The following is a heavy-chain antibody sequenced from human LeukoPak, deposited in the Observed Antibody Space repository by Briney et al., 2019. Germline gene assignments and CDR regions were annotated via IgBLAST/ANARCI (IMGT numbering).Heavy chain of an antibody. V-gene: IGHV1-69*13. CDR2: IIPIFGTA. D-gene: IGHD3-22*01. CDR3: ARDVIPHYYDSSGYPANWFDP. J-gene: IGHJ5*02. CDR1: GGTFSSYA. Sequence: GASVKVSCTASGGTFSSYAISWVRQAPGQGLEWMGGIIPIFGTANYAQKFQGRVTITADESTSTAYMELSSLRSEDTAVYYCARDVIPHYYDSSGYPANWFDPWGQGTLVTVSS.